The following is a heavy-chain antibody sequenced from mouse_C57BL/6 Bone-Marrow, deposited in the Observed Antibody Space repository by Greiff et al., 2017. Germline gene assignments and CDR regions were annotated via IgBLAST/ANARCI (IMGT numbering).Heavy chain of an antibody. CDR2: IHPNSGST. V-gene: IGHV1-64*01. CDR3: ARSDYDPWYFDV. Sequence: QVQLQQPGAELVKPGASVKLSCKASGYTFTSYWMHWVKQRPGQGLEWIGMIHPNSGSTNYNEKFKSKATLTVDTSSSTAYLQLSSLTSEDSAVYYCARSDYDPWYFDVWGTGTTVTVSS. J-gene: IGHJ1*03. D-gene: IGHD2-4*01. CDR1: GYTFTSYW.